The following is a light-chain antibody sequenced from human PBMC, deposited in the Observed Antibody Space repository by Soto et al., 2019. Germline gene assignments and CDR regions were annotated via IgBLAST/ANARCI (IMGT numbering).Light chain of an antibody. Sequence: EIVMTQSPATLSVSPGERASLSCRASQSVGSNLAWYQQTAGQAPRLLIYGASTRATGIPARFSDSGSGTEFTLTISSLQSEDFAVYSCQQYTTWPYTFGQGTKLEIK. V-gene: IGKV3-15*01. CDR2: GAS. CDR1: QSVGSN. CDR3: QQYTTWPYT. J-gene: IGKJ2*01.